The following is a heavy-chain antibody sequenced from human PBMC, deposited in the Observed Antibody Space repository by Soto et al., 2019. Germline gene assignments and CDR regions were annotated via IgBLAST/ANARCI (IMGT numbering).Heavy chain of an antibody. V-gene: IGHV3-15*01. CDR3: TTRNLGRDWYFDL. J-gene: IGHJ2*01. CDR2: IKSKTDGGTT. Sequence: EVQLVESGGGLVKPGGSLRLSCAASGFTFSNAWMSWVRQAPGKGLEWVGRIKSKTDGGTTDYAAPVKGRFTISRDDSKNTLYLQMNSLKTEDTAVDYCTTRNLGRDWYFDLWGRGTLVTVSS. CDR1: GFTFSNAW.